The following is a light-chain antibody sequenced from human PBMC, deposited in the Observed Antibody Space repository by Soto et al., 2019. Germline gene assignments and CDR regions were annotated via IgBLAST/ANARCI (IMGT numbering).Light chain of an antibody. Sequence: IQLTQSPSSLSASVGDRVTITCRASQGISSFLAWYQQKRGKAPKLLIYAASTLQSGVPSRFSGSESGTDFTLTISSLQPEDFATYYCQQLNSYPPTFGQGTRLEIK. CDR1: QGISSF. CDR2: AAS. CDR3: QQLNSYPPT. J-gene: IGKJ5*01. V-gene: IGKV1-9*01.